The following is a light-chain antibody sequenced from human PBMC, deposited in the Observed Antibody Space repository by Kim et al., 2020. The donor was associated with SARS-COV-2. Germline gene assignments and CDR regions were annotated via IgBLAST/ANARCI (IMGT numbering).Light chain of an antibody. CDR3: QSYNRDNVL. V-gene: IGLV6-57*03. Sequence: TVPISGTRSSGSIDDNYVQWYQQRPGGVPTTVIYEDDQRPSGVSDRFSGSIDNSSNSASLTISGLRTEDEADYYCQSYNRDNVLFGGGTQLTVL. CDR1: SGSIDDNY. J-gene: IGLJ2*01. CDR2: EDD.